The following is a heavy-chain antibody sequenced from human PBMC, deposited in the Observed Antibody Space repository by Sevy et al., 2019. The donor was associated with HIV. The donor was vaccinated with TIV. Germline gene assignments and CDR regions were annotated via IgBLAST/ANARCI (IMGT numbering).Heavy chain of an antibody. V-gene: IGHV1-2*02. CDR3: ATGVTIFGVDYYFQH. CDR2: MSPNSGDT. Sequence: ASVKVSCKASGNTFAVYYMYWVRQAPGQGLEWMGWMSPNSGDTNYAQKFQGRVTMPSDTSISTAYMEQSSLRSDDTAVYYCATGVTIFGVDYYFQHWGQGTLVTVSS. CDR1: GNTFAVYY. D-gene: IGHD3-3*01. J-gene: IGHJ1*01.